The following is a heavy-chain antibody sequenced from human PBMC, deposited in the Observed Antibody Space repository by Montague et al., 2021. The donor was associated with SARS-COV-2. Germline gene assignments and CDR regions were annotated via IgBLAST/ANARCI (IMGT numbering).Heavy chain of an antibody. J-gene: IGHJ4*02. CDR1: GGSLSCDR. Sequence: SETLSLTCAVYGGSLSCDRCSWIRQPPETGLEWIGEVNRGGHTTXKFSLKSRVTMSVDTSKSQFSLTVRSVTAADTAVYYCARGPVGVAARLRYYFDQWGQGTLVTVSS. CDR3: ARGPVGVAARLRYYFDQ. V-gene: IGHV4-34*01. D-gene: IGHD6-6*01. CDR2: VNRGGHT.